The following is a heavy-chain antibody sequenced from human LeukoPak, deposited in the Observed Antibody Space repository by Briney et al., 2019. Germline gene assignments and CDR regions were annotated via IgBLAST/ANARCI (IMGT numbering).Heavy chain of an antibody. V-gene: IGHV3-23*01. CDR1: GFTFSNYA. CDR2: ITGSGGNT. CDR3: AKWGDYDVLTGYYVSDY. J-gene: IGHJ4*02. Sequence: GGSLRLSCAASGFTFSNYAMICARQASGKGLVWVSAITGSGGNTYYADSVEGRFTISRDNSKNTVFLQMNSLRAEDTAVYYCAKWGDYDVLTGYYVSDYWGQGTLVTVSS. D-gene: IGHD3-9*01.